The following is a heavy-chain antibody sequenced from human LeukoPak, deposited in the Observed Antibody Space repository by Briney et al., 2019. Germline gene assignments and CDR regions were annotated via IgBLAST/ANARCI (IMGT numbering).Heavy chain of an antibody. D-gene: IGHD3-22*01. J-gene: IGHJ3*02. CDR2: ITSGSRYK. Sequence: PGGSLRLSCAASGFNFSSYSMNWVRQAPGRGLEWVSSITSGSRYKYYGDSVKGRFTISRDNAKNSLYLQMNSLRAGDTALYYCARYYYDSSGYAFDIWGQGTMVTVSS. CDR1: GFNFSSYS. V-gene: IGHV3-21*01. CDR3: ARYYYDSSGYAFDI.